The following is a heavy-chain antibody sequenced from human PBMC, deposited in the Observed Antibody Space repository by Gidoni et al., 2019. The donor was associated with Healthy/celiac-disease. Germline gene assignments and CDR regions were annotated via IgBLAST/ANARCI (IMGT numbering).Heavy chain of an antibody. CDR1: GGTFSSYA. CDR2: IIPIFGTA. CDR3: ARNGAAVAGSVQSLYYYYGMDV. J-gene: IGHJ6*02. D-gene: IGHD6-19*01. Sequence: QVQLVQSGAEVKKPGSSVKVSCKASGGTFSSYAISWVRQAPGQGLEWMGGIIPIFGTANYAQKFQGRVTITADESTSTAYMELSSLRSEDTAVYYCARNGAAVAGSVQSLYYYYGMDVWGQGTTVTVSS. V-gene: IGHV1-69*01.